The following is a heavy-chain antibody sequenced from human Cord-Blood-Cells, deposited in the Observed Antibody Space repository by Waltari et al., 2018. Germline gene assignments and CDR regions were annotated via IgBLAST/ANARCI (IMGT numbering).Heavy chain of an antibody. CDR3: ASLGCSSTSCYWFDP. J-gene: IGHJ5*02. D-gene: IGHD2-2*01. CDR2: INHSGST. CDR1: FSGYY. Sequence: QVQLQQWGAGLLKPSETLSFSGYYWNWIRQPPGKGLEWIGEINHSGSTNYNPSLKSRVTISVDTSKNQFSLKLSSVTAADTAVYYCASLGCSSTSCYWFDPWGQGTLVTVSS. V-gene: IGHV4-34*01.